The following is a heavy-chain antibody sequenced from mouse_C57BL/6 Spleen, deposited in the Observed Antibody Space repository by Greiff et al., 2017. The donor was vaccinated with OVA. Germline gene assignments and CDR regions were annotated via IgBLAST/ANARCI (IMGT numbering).Heavy chain of an antibody. CDR3: ASLDSSGPFAY. Sequence: QVQLKQPGAELVMPGASVKLSCKASGYTFTSYWMHWVKQRPGQGLEWIGEIDPSDSYPHYNQKFKGKATLTVDKSSITAYMQLSSLTSEYSAVYYCASLDSSGPFAYWGQGTLVTVSA. D-gene: IGHD3-2*02. CDR1: GYTFTSYW. CDR2: IDPSDSYP. V-gene: IGHV1-69*01. J-gene: IGHJ3*01.